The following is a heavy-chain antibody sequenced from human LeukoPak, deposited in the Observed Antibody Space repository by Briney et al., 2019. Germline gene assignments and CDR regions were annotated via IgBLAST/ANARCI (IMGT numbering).Heavy chain of an antibody. CDR3: AKGSSGYFDY. Sequence: GGSLRLSCAASGFTFSSYGMHWVRQALGKRLEGGAGIWYDGSTKDYADSVKGRFTISRDNSTNTLYLQMNSLRAEDTAVYYCAKGSSGYFDYWGQGTLVTVSS. V-gene: IGHV3-33*06. J-gene: IGHJ4*02. CDR1: GFTFSSYG. D-gene: IGHD3-22*01. CDR2: IWYDGSTK.